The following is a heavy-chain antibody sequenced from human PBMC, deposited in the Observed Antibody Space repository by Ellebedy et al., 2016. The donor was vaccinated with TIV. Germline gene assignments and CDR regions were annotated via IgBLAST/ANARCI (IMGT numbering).Heavy chain of an antibody. Sequence: SVKVSCKASGGTFGSHAITWVRQAPGQGLEWMGGIIPMFRTAKYAQNFQGRITMTADESTSTAYMELNSLRSGDTATSYCARLMYISGRSYYYYGMDVWGQGTTVTVSS. J-gene: IGHJ6*02. CDR3: ARLMYISGRSYYYYGMDV. V-gene: IGHV1-69*13. CDR1: GGTFGSHA. CDR2: IIPMFRTA. D-gene: IGHD1-14*01.